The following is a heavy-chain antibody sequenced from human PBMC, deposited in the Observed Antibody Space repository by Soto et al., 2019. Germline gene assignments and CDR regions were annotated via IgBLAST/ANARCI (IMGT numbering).Heavy chain of an antibody. Sequence: EVQLVESGGGLVQPGGSLSLSCAASGFTFSSYWMHWVRQASGKGLVWVSRINSDGSSTSYADSVKGRFTISRDNAKNTLYLQMNSLRAEDTAVYYCARDPHFYGDSYFDYWGQGTLVTVSS. CDR2: INSDGSST. CDR3: ARDPHFYGDSYFDY. CDR1: GFTFSSYW. V-gene: IGHV3-74*01. D-gene: IGHD4-17*01. J-gene: IGHJ4*02.